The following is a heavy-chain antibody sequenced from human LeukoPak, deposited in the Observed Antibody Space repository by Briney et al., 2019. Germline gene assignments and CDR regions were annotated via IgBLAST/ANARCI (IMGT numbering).Heavy chain of an antibody. CDR2: ISSDGSNK. J-gene: IGHJ4*02. CDR3: ASGPYCRGGTCYLPFDY. D-gene: IGHD2-15*01. CDR1: GYTFSTYA. Sequence: SGRSLRLSCAASGYTFSTYAMHWVRQAPGKGLEWVAVISSDGSNKYYGDSVKGRFTISRDNSRNTLYVQMNSLGAEDTAVYYCASGPYCRGGTCYLPFDYWGQGTLVTVSS. V-gene: IGHV3-30*04.